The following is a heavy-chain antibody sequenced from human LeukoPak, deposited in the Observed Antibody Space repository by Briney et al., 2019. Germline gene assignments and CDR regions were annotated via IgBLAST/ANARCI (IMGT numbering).Heavy chain of an antibody. J-gene: IGHJ4*02. Sequence: GGSLRLSCAASGFTFSSYAMSWVRQAPGKGLEWVGFIRSKAYGGTTEYAASVKGRFTISRDDSKSIAYLQMNSLKSEDTAVYYCTRGRRATHDYWGQGTLVTVSS. CDR3: TRGRRATHDY. CDR1: GFTFSSYA. V-gene: IGHV3-49*04. CDR2: IRSKAYGGTT. D-gene: IGHD1-26*01.